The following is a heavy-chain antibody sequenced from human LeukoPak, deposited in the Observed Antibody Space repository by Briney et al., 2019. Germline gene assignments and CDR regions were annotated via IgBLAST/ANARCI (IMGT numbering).Heavy chain of an antibody. J-gene: IGHJ2*01. V-gene: IGHV4-59*08. CDR2: IYYSGST. CDR1: GGSISSYY. D-gene: IGHD6-13*01. CDR3: ARRAIAAAATGWYFDL. Sequence: PSETLSLTCTVSGGSISSYYWSWIRQPPGKGLEGIGYIYYSGSTNYNPSLKSRVTISVDTSKNQFSLKLSSVTAADTAVYYCARRAIAAAATGWYFDLWGRGTLVTVSS.